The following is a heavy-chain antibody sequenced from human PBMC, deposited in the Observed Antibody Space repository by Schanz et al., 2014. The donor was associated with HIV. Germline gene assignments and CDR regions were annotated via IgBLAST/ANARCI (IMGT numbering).Heavy chain of an antibody. Sequence: VLLVESGGGFVQPGGSLRLSCATSGFPFAAYAMTWVRQAPGKGLEWVSVISYDGRNKLYADSVKGRFMISRDNSKNTLYLQMNSLRADDTAVYYCAKGWRGYSISSWVDYWGQGSLVTVSS. D-gene: IGHD6-6*01. CDR1: GFPFAAYA. CDR2: ISYDGRNK. CDR3: AKGWRGYSISSWVDY. V-gene: IGHV3-30*18. J-gene: IGHJ4*02.